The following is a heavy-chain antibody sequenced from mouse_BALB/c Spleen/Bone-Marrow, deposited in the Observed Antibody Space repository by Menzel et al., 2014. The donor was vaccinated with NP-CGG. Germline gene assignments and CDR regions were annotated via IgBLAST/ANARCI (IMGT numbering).Heavy chain of an antibody. J-gene: IGHJ4*01. V-gene: IGHV1-77*01. CDR3: ARGLGLPFYAMDY. D-gene: IGHD3-1*01. Sequence: VQLQQSGPELVKPGASVKMSCKASGYTFTDYVISWVKQGTGQGLEWIGEIYPGSGSTYYNEKFKGKATLTADKSSNTAYMQLSSLTSEDSAVYFCARGLGLPFYAMDYWGQGTSVTVSS. CDR1: GYTFTDYV. CDR2: IYPGSGST.